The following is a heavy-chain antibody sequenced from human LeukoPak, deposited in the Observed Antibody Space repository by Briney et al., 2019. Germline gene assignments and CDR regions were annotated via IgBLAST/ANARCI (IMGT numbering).Heavy chain of an antibody. CDR2: IKQDGSEK. V-gene: IGHV3-7*01. J-gene: IGHJ4*02. D-gene: IGHD4-17*01. CDR3: ARDAGGRGVTTRPYYFDY. Sequence: GGSLRLSCAASGFTFSSYWMSWVRQAPGKGLEWVANIKQDGSEKYYVDSVKGRFTISRDNAKNSLYLQMNSLRAEDTAVYYCARDAGGRGVTTRPYYFDYWGQGTLVTVSS. CDR1: GFTFSSYW.